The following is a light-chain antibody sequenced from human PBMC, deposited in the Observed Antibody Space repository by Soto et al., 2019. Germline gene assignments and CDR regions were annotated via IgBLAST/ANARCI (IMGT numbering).Light chain of an antibody. CDR3: QQYGGSPSIT. Sequence: DIVMTQPPLSLPVTPGEPASISCRSSQSLLHSNGYNYLVWYLQKPGQSPQLLIYLGSNRASGVPDRFSGSGSGTDFTLAIRRLEPDDSAVYYCQQYGGSPSITFGQGTRLEIK. CDR1: QSLLHSNGYNY. V-gene: IGKV2-28*01. CDR2: LGS. J-gene: IGKJ5*01.